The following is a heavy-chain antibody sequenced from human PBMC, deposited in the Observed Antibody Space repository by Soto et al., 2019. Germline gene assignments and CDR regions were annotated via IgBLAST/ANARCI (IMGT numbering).Heavy chain of an antibody. D-gene: IGHD2-2*01. CDR1: GFTFGNYA. J-gene: IGHJ4*02. CDR3: AKARPSSTWYNFDF. Sequence: GGSLRLSCAGSGFTFGNYAMSWVRQAPGKGLEWVSGISGSGGGNLYYEHSVKGRFTISRDNSKNTLYLQLNSLRAADPAVYYCAKARPSSTWYNFDFWGQGTLVTVSS. CDR2: ISGSGGGNL. V-gene: IGHV3-23*01.